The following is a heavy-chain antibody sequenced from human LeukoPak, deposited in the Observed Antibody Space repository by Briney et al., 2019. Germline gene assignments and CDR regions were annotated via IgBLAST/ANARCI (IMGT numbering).Heavy chain of an antibody. J-gene: IGHJ5*02. D-gene: IGHD2-15*01. CDR3: ARGGCSGGSCYSSWFDP. CDR1: GYTFTGYY. CDR2: INPNSGGT. Sequence: GASVKVSCKASGYTFTGYYMHWVRQAPGQGLEWMGWINPNSGGTNYAQKFQGRVTMTRDTSISTAYMELSRLRSDDTAVYYCARGGCSGGSCYSSWFDPWGQGTPVTVSS. V-gene: IGHV1-2*02.